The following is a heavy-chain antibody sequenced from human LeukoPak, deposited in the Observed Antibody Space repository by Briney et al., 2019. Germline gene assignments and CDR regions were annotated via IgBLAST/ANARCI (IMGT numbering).Heavy chain of an antibody. CDR1: GFTFSSYE. D-gene: IGHD3-22*01. V-gene: IGHV3-48*03. J-gene: IGHJ4*02. CDR3: ARGAQWFYDSSGYYYAGHYFDY. Sequence: GGSLRLSCAASGFTFSSYEMNWVRQAQGKGLEWVSYISSSSSTIYYADSVKGRFTISRDNAKNSLYLQMNSLRAEDTAVYYCARGAQWFYDSSGYYYAGHYFDYWGQGTLVTVSS. CDR2: ISSSSSTI.